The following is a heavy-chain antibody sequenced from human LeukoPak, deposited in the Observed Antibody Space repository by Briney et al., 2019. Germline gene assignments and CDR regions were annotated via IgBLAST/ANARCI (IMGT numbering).Heavy chain of an antibody. Sequence: SVKVSCKASGGTFSSYAISWVRQASGQGLEWMGRIIPILGIANYAQKFQGRVTITADKSTSTAYMELSSLRSEDTAVYYCARSYYYDSSGYFFDYWGQGTLVTVSS. V-gene: IGHV1-69*04. CDR1: GGTFSSYA. CDR2: IIPILGIA. CDR3: ARSYYYDSSGYFFDY. D-gene: IGHD3-22*01. J-gene: IGHJ4*02.